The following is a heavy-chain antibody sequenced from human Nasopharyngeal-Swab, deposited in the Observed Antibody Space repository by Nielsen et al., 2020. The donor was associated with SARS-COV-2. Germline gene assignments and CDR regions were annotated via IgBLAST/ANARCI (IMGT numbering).Heavy chain of an antibody. CDR2: ISVDGRNS. CDR3: ARARGYLTHYYMDV. V-gene: IGHV3-30*04. J-gene: IGHJ6*03. CDR1: GFVFSTYS. Sequence: GGSLRLSCAASGFVFSTYSMHWVRLAPGKGLEWVALISVDGRNSNYADSVKGRFIISSDNSEKTVDLQMNSLRGEDTAVYYCARARGYLTHYYMDVWGSGTTVTVSS. D-gene: IGHD3-10*01.